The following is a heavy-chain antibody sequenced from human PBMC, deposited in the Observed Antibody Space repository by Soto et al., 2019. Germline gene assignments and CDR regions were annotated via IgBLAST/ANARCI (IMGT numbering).Heavy chain of an antibody. CDR3: ARVTLSDYYDSSGYYSNWFDP. V-gene: IGHV3-11*06. J-gene: IGHJ5*02. D-gene: IGHD3-22*01. Sequence: PGGSLRLSCAASGFTLSDYYMSWIRQAPGKGLEWVSYISSSSSYTNYADSVKGRFTISRDNAKNSLYLQMNSLRAEDTAVYYCARVTLSDYYDSSGYYSNWFDPWGQGTLVTVYS. CDR2: ISSSSSYT. CDR1: GFTLSDYY.